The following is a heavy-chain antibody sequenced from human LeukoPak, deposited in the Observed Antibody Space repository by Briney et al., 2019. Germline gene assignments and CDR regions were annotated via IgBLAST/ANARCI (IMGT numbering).Heavy chain of an antibody. V-gene: IGHV4-39*01. Sequence: SETLSLTCTVSGXSISSGSDYWGWIRQPPGKGLEWIGSIYYSGSTYYNPSLKSRVTISVDTSKNQFSLKLSSVTAADTAVYYCARSGSGTYYSGTFDYWGQGTLVTVSS. CDR1: GXSISSGSDY. CDR2: IYYSGST. CDR3: ARSGSGTYYSGTFDY. D-gene: IGHD3-10*01. J-gene: IGHJ4*02.